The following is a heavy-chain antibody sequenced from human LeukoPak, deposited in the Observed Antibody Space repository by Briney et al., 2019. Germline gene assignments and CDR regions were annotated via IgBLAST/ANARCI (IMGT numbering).Heavy chain of an antibody. CDR2: INHSGST. CDR1: GGSFSGYY. D-gene: IGHD6-13*01. J-gene: IGHJ4*02. V-gene: IGHV4-34*01. Sequence: SETLSLTCAVYGGSFSGYYWSWIRQPPGKGLEWIGEINHSGSTNYNPSLKSRDTISVDTSKNQFSLKLSSVTAADTAVYYCARLRAVTRSSSWLQVRRRFDYWGQGTLVTVSS. CDR3: ARLRAVTRSSSWLQVRRRFDY.